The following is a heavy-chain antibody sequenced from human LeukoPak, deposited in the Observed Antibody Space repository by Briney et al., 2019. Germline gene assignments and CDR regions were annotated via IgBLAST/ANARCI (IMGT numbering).Heavy chain of an antibody. Sequence: ASVKVSCKASGYTFTSYGISWVRQAPGQGLEWMGWISAYNGNTNYAQKLQGRVTMTTDTSTSTAYMELRSLRSDDTAVYYCASCSSGWSEFDYWGQGTLFTVSS. CDR2: ISAYNGNT. D-gene: IGHD6-19*01. CDR1: GYTFTSYG. V-gene: IGHV1-18*01. CDR3: ASCSSGWSEFDY. J-gene: IGHJ4*02.